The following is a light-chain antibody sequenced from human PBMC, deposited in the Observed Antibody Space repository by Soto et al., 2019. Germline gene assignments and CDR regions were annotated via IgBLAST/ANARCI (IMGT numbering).Light chain of an antibody. CDR2: EVS. J-gene: IGLJ1*01. V-gene: IGLV2-14*01. Sequence: QSALTQPTSMSGSPGQSITISYTGTSSDVGGYNYVSWYQQHPGKAPKLMIYEVSHRPSGVSNRFSGSKSGNTASLTISGLQAEDEADYYCSSYTSSTTLYVFGTGTKVTVL. CDR3: SSYTSSTTLYV. CDR1: SSDVGGYNY.